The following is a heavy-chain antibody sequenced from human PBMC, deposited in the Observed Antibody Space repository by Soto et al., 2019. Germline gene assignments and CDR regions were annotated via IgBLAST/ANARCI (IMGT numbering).Heavy chain of an antibody. Sequence: QVQLVQSGAEVKKPGASVKVSCKASGYTFSSYGISWVRQAPGQGLEWMGWFSAYNGNTKYAQKLQGRVTMTTDTSTITAYMELRSLRSDDTAVYYCARVTGYCIGTRCFVVRSYTRDVWGQGTTVTVSS. CDR2: FSAYNGNT. J-gene: IGHJ6*02. D-gene: IGHD2-2*01. V-gene: IGHV1-18*01. CDR3: ARVTGYCIGTRCFVVRSYTRDV. CDR1: GYTFSSYG.